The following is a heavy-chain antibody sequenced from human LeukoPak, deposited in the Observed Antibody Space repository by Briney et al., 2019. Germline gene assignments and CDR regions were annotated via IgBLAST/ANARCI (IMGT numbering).Heavy chain of an antibody. D-gene: IGHD6-13*01. CDR2: IKQDGGEK. J-gene: IGHJ5*02. Sequence: GGSLRLSCVASGFAFSSYWMSWVRQAPGKGLEWVANIKQDGGEKYYVDSVKGRFTISRDNAKNSLYLQMNSLRAEDTAVYYCARDLAAAGRGDWFDPWGQGTLVAVSS. CDR1: GFAFSSYW. CDR3: ARDLAAAGRGDWFDP. V-gene: IGHV3-7*03.